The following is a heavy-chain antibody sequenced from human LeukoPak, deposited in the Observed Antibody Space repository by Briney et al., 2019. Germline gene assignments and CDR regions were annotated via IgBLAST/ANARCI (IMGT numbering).Heavy chain of an antibody. D-gene: IGHD2-8*01. V-gene: IGHV4-59*08. Sequence: SETLSLTCTVSSGSISSYYRSWLRQPPGKGLEWTGYIYFSGSTNYNPSLKSRVTISVDTSKNQFSLKLSSVTAADTAVYYCARHLYCSRGICHTDFYYYGLDVWGQGTTVTVSS. CDR2: IYFSGST. J-gene: IGHJ6*02. CDR3: ARHLYCSRGICHTDFYYYGLDV. CDR1: SGSISSYY.